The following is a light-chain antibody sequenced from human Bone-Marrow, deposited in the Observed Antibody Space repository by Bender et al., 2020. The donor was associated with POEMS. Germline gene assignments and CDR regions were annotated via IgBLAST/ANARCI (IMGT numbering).Light chain of an antibody. Sequence: SYVLTQPPSVSVAPGKTANFTCGGNNIGTKSVHWYQQKPGQAPVMVIFYDSDRPSGIPERFSGSNSGTTATLTISRVEAGDEADYYCQVWDVSASHRVFGGGTKLTVL. CDR2: YDS. J-gene: IGLJ2*01. CDR3: QVWDVSASHRV. CDR1: NIGTKS. V-gene: IGLV3-21*04.